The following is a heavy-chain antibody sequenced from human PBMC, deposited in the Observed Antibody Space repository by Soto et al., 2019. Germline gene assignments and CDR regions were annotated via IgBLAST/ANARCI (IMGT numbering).Heavy chain of an antibody. V-gene: IGHV4-38-2*01. J-gene: IGHJ6*02. Sequence: SETLSLTCAVSGYSIRSGYFWGWIRQPPGKGLEWIGSTYHSGITYYNLSLKSRVTISVDTSKNQLSLKLSSATAADTAVYYCARSMYSTSAQLYYGMDVWGQGTTVTV. CDR2: TYHSGIT. CDR3: ARSMYSTSAQLYYGMDV. D-gene: IGHD6-6*01. CDR1: GYSIRSGYF.